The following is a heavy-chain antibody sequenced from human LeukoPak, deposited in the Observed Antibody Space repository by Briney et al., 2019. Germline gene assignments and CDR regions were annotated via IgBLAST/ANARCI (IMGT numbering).Heavy chain of an antibody. V-gene: IGHV4-4*07. J-gene: IGHJ4*02. Sequence: SETLSLTCTVSGGSISSYYWSWLRQPAGKGLEWIGRIYSSGGTNYNPSLKSRVTMSADTSKNQFSLKLSSVTAADTAMYYCARDSVRNDWRFDYWGQGTLVTVSS. CDR2: IYSSGGT. CDR3: ARDSVRNDWRFDY. D-gene: IGHD3-9*01. CDR1: GGSISSYY.